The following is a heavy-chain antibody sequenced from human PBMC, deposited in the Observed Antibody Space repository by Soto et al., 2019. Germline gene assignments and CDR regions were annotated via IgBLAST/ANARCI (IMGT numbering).Heavy chain of an antibody. V-gene: IGHV3-9*01. CDR1: GFTFDDYA. CDR2: ISWNSGSI. CDR3: AKDSYGDYPGAFDI. J-gene: IGHJ3*02. D-gene: IGHD4-17*01. Sequence: EVQLVESGGGLVQPGRSLRLSCAASGFTFDDYAMHWVRQAPGKGLEWVTGISWNSGSIGYADSVKGRFTISRDNAKNSLYLQMNSLRAEDTALYYCAKDSYGDYPGAFDIWGQGTMVTLSS.